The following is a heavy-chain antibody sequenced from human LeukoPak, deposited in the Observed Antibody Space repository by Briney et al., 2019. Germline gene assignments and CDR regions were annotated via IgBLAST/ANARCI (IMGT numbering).Heavy chain of an antibody. CDR2: ISYSGGP. V-gene: IGHV4-59*12. D-gene: IGHD6-13*01. J-gene: IGHJ4*02. Sequence: SETLSLTCTVSGDSISSYNWSWIRQPPGKGLEWIGYISYSGGPNYNPSLKSRVTISVDTSKNQFSLKLSSVTAADTAVYYCARGGSSSWYYFDYWGQGTLVTVSS. CDR1: GDSISSYN. CDR3: ARGGSSSWYYFDY.